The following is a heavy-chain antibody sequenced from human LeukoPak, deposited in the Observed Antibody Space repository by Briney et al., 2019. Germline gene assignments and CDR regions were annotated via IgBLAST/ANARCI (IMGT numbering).Heavy chain of an antibody. D-gene: IGHD6-19*01. V-gene: IGHV3-74*01. Sequence: RPGGSLRLSCAASGFTFSKYWMLWVRQAPGKGLESVSRINTDGTVTTYAESVKGRFTVSRDNADNTMFLQMNSVRDEDTAVYYCATKQWLAPPPDSWGQGTPVTVSS. CDR1: GFTFSKYW. J-gene: IGHJ4*02. CDR2: INTDGTVT. CDR3: ATKQWLAPPPDS.